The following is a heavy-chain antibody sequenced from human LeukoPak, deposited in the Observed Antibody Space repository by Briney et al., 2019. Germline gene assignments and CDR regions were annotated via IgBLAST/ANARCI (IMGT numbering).Heavy chain of an antibody. J-gene: IGHJ4*02. Sequence: ASVKVSCKASGYTFTSYDINWVRQATGQGLEWMGWMNPNSGNTGYAQKFQGRVAITRNTSISTAYMELSSLRPEDTAVYYCARTFWGYCSSTSCQGDYWGQGTLVTVSS. CDR1: GYTFTSYD. CDR2: MNPNSGNT. V-gene: IGHV1-8*01. CDR3: ARTFWGYCSSTSCQGDY. D-gene: IGHD2-2*01.